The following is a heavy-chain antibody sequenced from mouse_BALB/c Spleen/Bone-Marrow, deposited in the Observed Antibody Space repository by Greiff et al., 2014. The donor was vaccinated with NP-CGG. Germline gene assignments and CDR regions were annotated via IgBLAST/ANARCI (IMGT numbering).Heavy chain of an antibody. CDR3: TRDDGSFAY. Sequence: QVQLQQSGAELVRPGASVKLSCKASGYTSTSYWINWVKQRPGQGLEWIGNIYPSDSYTNYNQKFKDKATLTVDKSSSTAYMQLSSPTSEDSAVYYCTRDDGSFAYWGQGTLVTVSA. D-gene: IGHD2-3*01. CDR2: IYPSDSYT. J-gene: IGHJ3*01. CDR1: GYTSTSYW. V-gene: IGHV1-69*02.